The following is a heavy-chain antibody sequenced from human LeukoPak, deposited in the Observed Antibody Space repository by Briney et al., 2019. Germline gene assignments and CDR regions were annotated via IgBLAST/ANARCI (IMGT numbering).Heavy chain of an antibody. CDR2: ISNDGTNK. D-gene: IGHD2-15*01. CDR3: AKGCSTGSSCYIIDY. J-gene: IGHJ4*02. V-gene: IGHV3-30*18. CDR1: GFTLSNYG. Sequence: GGSLRLSCAASGFTLSNYGMHWVRQAPGKGLEWVAVISNDGTNKNYGHSVKGPFTVSRDNSKNTLYLQMSSLRAEDTALYYCAKGCSTGSSCYIIDYWGQGTLVTVSS.